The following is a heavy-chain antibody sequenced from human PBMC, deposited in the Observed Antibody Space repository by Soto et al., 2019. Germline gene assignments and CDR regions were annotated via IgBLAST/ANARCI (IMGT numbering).Heavy chain of an antibody. CDR1: GGSIRNVY. D-gene: IGHD2-15*01. CDR2: IFHSGNA. V-gene: IGHV4-59*01. CDR3: ARAHAPTLPFDY. Sequence: SEILSLTCTVSGGSIRNVYWSWIRQAPGKGLEWIGFIFHSGNAKYNPSLKSRVTISVGTSKNQFSLSLDSVTAADTAVYFCARAHAPTLPFDYWGQGTLVTVSS. J-gene: IGHJ4*01.